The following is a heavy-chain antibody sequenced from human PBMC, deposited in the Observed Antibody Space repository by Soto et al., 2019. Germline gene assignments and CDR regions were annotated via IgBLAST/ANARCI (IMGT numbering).Heavy chain of an antibody. CDR2: IIPIFGTA. J-gene: IGHJ4*02. Sequence: GASVKVSCKASGGTFSSYAISWVRQAPGQGLEWMGGIIPIFGTANYAQKFQGRVTITADKSTSTAYMELSSLRSEDTAVYYCARVRSRSWYNYFDYWGQGTLVTVSS. D-gene: IGHD6-13*01. V-gene: IGHV1-69*06. CDR1: GGTFSSYA. CDR3: ARVRSRSWYNYFDY.